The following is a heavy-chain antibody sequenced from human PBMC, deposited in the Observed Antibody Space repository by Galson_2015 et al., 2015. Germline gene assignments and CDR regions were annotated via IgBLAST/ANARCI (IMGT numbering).Heavy chain of an antibody. J-gene: IGHJ6*03. V-gene: IGHV1-3*01. Sequence: SVKVSCKASGYTFTSYAMHWVRQAPGQRLEWMGWINAGNGNTKYSQKFQGRVTITRDTSASTAYMELSSLRSEDTAVYYCAREDIVVVLAAMLGYYYYMDVWGKGTTVTVSS. CDR3: AREDIVVVLAAMLGYYYYMDV. CDR1: GYTFTSYA. CDR2: INAGNGNT. D-gene: IGHD2-2*01.